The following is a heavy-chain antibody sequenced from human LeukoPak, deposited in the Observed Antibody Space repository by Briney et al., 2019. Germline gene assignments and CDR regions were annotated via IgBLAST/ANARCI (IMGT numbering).Heavy chain of an antibody. D-gene: IGHD2-15*01. V-gene: IGHV3-21*01. J-gene: IGHJ6*02. CDR3: ARDIVVVVAAYYYYGMDV. CDR1: GFTFSSYS. Sequence: GGSLRLSCAASGFTFSSYSMNWVRQAPGKGLEWVSSISSSSSYIYYADSVKGRFTISRDNAKNSLYLQMNSLRAEDTAVYYCARDIVVVVAAYYYYGMDVWGQGTTVTVSS. CDR2: ISSSSSYI.